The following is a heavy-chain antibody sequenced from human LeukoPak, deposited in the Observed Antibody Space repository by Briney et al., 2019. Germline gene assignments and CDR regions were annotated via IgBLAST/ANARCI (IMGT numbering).Heavy chain of an antibody. CDR3: ARDPPLVYYYDSSGYYSY. D-gene: IGHD3-22*01. J-gene: IGHJ4*02. CDR1: GYTFTGYY. CDR2: INPNSGGT. Sequence: ASVKVSCKVSGYTFTGYYMHWVRQAPGQGLEWMGWINPNSGGTNYAQKFQGRVTMTRDTSISTAYMELSRLRSDDTAVYYCARDPPLVYYYDSSGYYSYWGQGTLVTVSS. V-gene: IGHV1-2*02.